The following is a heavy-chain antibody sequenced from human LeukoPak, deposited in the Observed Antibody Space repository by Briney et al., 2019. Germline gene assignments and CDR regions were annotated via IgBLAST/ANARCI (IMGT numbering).Heavy chain of an antibody. CDR3: ARDRGCGGDCYPLKHYYYGMDV. CDR1: GFTFSNAW. CDR2: IKSKTDGGTT. Sequence: GGSLRLSCAASGFTFSNAWMNWVRQAPGKGLEWVGRIKSKTDGGTTDYAAPVKGRFTISRDNSKNTLYLQMNSLRAEDTAVYYCARDRGCGGDCYPLKHYYYGMDVWGQGTTVTVSS. V-gene: IGHV3-15*07. D-gene: IGHD2-21*02. J-gene: IGHJ6*02.